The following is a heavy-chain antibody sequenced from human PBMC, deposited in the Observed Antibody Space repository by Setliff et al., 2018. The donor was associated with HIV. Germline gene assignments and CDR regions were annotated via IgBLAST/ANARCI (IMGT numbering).Heavy chain of an antibody. CDR1: GGSISSHY. Sequence: KPSETLSLTCTVSGGSISSHYWSWIRQPPGKGLEWIGNIYYSGSTNYNPSLKSRVTISVDTSKNQFSLKLSSVTAADTAVYYCARDRLCSSTSCYSGGDYMDDWGKGTTVTVSS. D-gene: IGHD2-2*02. CDR2: IYYSGST. CDR3: ARDRLCSSTSCYSGGDYMDD. V-gene: IGHV4-59*11. J-gene: IGHJ6*03.